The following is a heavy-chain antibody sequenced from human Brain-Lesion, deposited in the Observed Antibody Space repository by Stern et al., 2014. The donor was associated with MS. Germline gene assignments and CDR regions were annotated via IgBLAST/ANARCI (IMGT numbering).Heavy chain of an antibody. J-gene: IGHJ6*02. CDR3: ARGRVVPGFQYYATDV. D-gene: IGHD2-2*01. CDR1: GGSISSGGYY. CDR2: IFNRGST. Sequence: VQLVESGPGLVKPSQTLSLSCTVSGGSISSGGYYWSWIRQPAGKGLEWIGRIFNRGSTSYNPSLKSRGTITIDTSQNQFSLGLNPMTAADTAVYYCARGRVVPGFQYYATDVWGQGTTVIVSS. V-gene: IGHV4-61*02.